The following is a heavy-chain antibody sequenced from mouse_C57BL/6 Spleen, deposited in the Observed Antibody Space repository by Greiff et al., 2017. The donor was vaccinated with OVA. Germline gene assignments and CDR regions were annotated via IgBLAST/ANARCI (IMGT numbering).Heavy chain of an antibody. CDR1: GYTFTSYW. J-gene: IGHJ2*01. Sequence: QVQLKQPGAELVKPGASVKLSCKASGYTFTSYWMQWVKQRPGQGLEWIGEIDPSDSYTNYNQKFKGKATLTVDTSSSTAYMQLSSLTSEDSAVYYCASYYGSSDYWGQGTTLTVSS. CDR2: IDPSDSYT. D-gene: IGHD1-1*01. V-gene: IGHV1-50*01. CDR3: ASYYGSSDY.